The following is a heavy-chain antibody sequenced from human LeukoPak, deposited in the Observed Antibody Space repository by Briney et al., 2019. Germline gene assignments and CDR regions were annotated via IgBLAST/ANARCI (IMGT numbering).Heavy chain of an antibody. J-gene: IGHJ5*02. CDR3: AKGGPSRGYCSGGSCYRPRWFDP. CDR2: ISGSGGST. D-gene: IGHD2-15*01. CDR1: GFTFSSYA. Sequence: GGSLRLSCAASGFTFSSYAMSWVRQAPGKGLEWVSAISGSGGSTYYADSVKGRFTISRDNSKNTLYLQMSSLRAEDTAVYYCAKGGPSRGYCSGGSCYRPRWFDPWAREPWSPSPQ. V-gene: IGHV3-23*01.